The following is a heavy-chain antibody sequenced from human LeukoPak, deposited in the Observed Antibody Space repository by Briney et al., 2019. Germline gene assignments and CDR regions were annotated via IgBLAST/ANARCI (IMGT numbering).Heavy chain of an antibody. D-gene: IGHD5-24*01. Sequence: GGSLRLSCAASGFTFSSYAMSWVRQAPGKGLEWVAVISYDGSNKYYADSVKGRFTISRDNSKNTLYLQMNSLRAEDTAVYYCAKEMDDAFDIWGQGTMVTVSS. CDR1: GFTFSSYA. J-gene: IGHJ3*02. V-gene: IGHV3-30*18. CDR3: AKEMDDAFDI. CDR2: ISYDGSNK.